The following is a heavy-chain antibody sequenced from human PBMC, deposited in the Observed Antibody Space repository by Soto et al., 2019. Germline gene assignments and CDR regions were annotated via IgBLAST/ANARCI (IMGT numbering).Heavy chain of an antibody. D-gene: IGHD6-13*01. CDR1: GYTFTGYY. CDR3: ARTLVIEAAGYYYYYGMDV. Sequence: ASVKVSCKASGYTFTGYYMHWVRQAPGQGLEWMGWINPNSGGTNYAQKFQGWVTMTRDTSISTAYMELSRLRSDDTAVYYCARTLVIEAAGYYYYYGMDVWGQGTTVTVSS. CDR2: INPNSGGT. J-gene: IGHJ6*02. V-gene: IGHV1-2*04.